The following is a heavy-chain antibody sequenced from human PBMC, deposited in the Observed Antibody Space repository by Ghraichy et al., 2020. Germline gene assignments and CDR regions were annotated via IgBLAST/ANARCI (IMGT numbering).Heavy chain of an antibody. J-gene: IGHJ4*02. CDR2: ISYDGSRK. V-gene: IGHV3-30*18. CDR1: GFTFSSYG. CDR3: AKAGYHDILTGYYSSGQSLFDY. D-gene: IGHD3-9*01. Sequence: GGSLRLSCTASGFTFSSYGMLWVRQAPGKGLDWVAVISYDGSRKYYADSVEGRFTISRDTSKNPLYLQVSSLRADDTAVYYCAKAGYHDILTGYYSSGQSLFDYWGQGTLVIVSS.